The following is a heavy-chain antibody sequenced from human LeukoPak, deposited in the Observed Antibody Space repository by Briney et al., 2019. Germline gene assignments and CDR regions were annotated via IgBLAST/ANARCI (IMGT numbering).Heavy chain of an antibody. D-gene: IGHD6-19*01. CDR2: ISWNSGSI. V-gene: IGHV3-9*03. CDR1: GFTFDDYA. Sequence: GGSLRLSCAASGFTFDDYAMHWVRQAPGKGLECVSGISWNSGSIGYADSVKGRFTISRDNAKNSLYLQMNSLRAEDMALYYCAKDRQWLVPGGAFDIWGQGTMVTVSS. CDR3: AKDRQWLVPGGAFDI. J-gene: IGHJ3*02.